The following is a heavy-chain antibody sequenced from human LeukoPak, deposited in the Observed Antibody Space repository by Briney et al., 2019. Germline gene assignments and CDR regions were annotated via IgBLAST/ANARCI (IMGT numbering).Heavy chain of an antibody. J-gene: IGHJ3*02. CDR1: GYTFTYRY. CDR2: INPNSGGT. Sequence: VASVKVSCKASGYTFTYRYLHWVRQAPGQGLEWMGWINPNSGGTNYAQKFQGRVTMTRDTSISTAYMELSRLRSDDTAVYYCARALRDHWNYAPILYGSGPSGAFDIWGQGTMVTVSS. D-gene: IGHD1-7*01. V-gene: IGHV1-2*02. CDR3: ARALRDHWNYAPILYGSGPSGAFDI.